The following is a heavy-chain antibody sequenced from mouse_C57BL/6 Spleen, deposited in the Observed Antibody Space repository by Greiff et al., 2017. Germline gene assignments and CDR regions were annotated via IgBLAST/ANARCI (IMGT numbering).Heavy chain of an antibody. CDR1: GYTFTSYW. Sequence: QVQLQQPGAELVRPGSSVKLSCKASGYTFTSYWMHWVKQRPIQGLEWIGNIDPSDSETHYNQKFKDKATLTVDKSSSTAYMQLSSLTSEDSAVYYCARSADYYAMDYCGQGTSDTVSS. J-gene: IGHJ4*01. D-gene: IGHD1-2*01. CDR3: ARSADYYAMDY. CDR2: IDPSDSET. V-gene: IGHV1-52*01.